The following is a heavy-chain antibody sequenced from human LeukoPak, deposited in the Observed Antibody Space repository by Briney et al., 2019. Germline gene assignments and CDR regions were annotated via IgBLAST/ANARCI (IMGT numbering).Heavy chain of an antibody. Sequence: SETLSLTCTVSGGSISSGSYYWSWIRQPAGKGLEWIGRIYTSGSTNYNPSLKSRVTISVDTSKNQFSLKLSSVTAADTAVYYCARDYQEKGFDIWGQGTMVTVSS. D-gene: IGHD3-16*02. V-gene: IGHV4-61*02. CDR2: IYTSGST. CDR1: GGSISSGSYY. CDR3: ARDYQEKGFDI. J-gene: IGHJ3*02.